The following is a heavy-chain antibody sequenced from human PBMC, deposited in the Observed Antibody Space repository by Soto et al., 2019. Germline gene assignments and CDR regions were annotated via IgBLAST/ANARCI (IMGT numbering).Heavy chain of an antibody. V-gene: IGHV3-64D*08. Sequence: LRLSCSVFGFTFRNYAMHWVRQAPGKGLEYVSSISHNAGSIYYADSVKGRFTISRDNSKGTLYLQMSSLRPEDTAVYYCVKDRWVDYWGQGALVTVSS. CDR3: VKDRWVDY. D-gene: IGHD1-26*01. CDR2: ISHNAGSI. J-gene: IGHJ4*02. CDR1: GFTFRNYA.